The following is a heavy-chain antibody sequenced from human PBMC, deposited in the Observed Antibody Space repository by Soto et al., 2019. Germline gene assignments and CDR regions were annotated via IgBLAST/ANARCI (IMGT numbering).Heavy chain of an antibody. V-gene: IGHV3-48*03. CDR1: GFTFSSYE. CDR3: ARLGYFSSTSCFNWYFDL. Sequence: EVQLVESGGGLVQPGGSLRLSCAASGFTFSSYEMNWVRQAPGKGLEWVSYISSSGSNMAYADSVKGRFTISRDNAKKSLSLQMNRLRAADTAVYYCARLGYFSSTSCFNWYFDLWGRGTLVTVSS. J-gene: IGHJ2*01. CDR2: ISSSGSNM. D-gene: IGHD2-2*01.